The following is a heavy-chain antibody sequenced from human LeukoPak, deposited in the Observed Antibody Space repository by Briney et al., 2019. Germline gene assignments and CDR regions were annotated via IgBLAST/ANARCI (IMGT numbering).Heavy chain of an antibody. V-gene: IGHV3-23*01. Sequence: GGSLRLSCAASGFTFSSYAMSWVRQAPGKGLEWVSAISGSGGSTYYADSVKGRFTISRDNSKNTLYLQMNSLRAEDTAVYYCAKESSSSSRTGRYFDLWGRGTLVTVSS. D-gene: IGHD6-13*01. CDR1: GFTFSSYA. J-gene: IGHJ2*01. CDR3: AKESSSSSRTGRYFDL. CDR2: ISGSGGST.